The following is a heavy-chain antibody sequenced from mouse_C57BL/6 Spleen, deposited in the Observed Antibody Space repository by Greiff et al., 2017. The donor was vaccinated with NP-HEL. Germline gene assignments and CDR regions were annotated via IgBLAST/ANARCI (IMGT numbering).Heavy chain of an antibody. D-gene: IGHD1-1*01. Sequence: QVQLQQPGAELVKPGASVKLSCKASGYTFTSYWMHWVKQRPGRGLEWIGRIDPNSGGTKYNEKFKSKATLTVDKPSSTAYMQLSSLTSEDSAVYYCARSPFTTVVEKRYFDVWGTGTTVTVSS. V-gene: IGHV1-72*01. CDR2: IDPNSGGT. J-gene: IGHJ1*03. CDR3: ARSPFTTVVEKRYFDV. CDR1: GYTFTSYW.